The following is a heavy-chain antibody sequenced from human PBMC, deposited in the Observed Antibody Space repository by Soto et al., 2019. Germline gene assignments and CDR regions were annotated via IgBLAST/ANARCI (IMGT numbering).Heavy chain of an antibody. CDR1: GGTFSSYA. V-gene: IGHV1-69*01. Sequence: QVQLVQSGAEVKKPGSSVKVSCKASGGTFSSYAISWVRQAPGQGLEWMGGIIPIFGTANYAQKFQGRVTITADDSTSTAYMELSSLRSEDTAVYYCARGSSTSQSQGTYGMDVWGQGTTVTVSS. J-gene: IGHJ6*02. CDR3: ARGSSTSQSQGTYGMDV. D-gene: IGHD2-2*01. CDR2: IIPIFGTA.